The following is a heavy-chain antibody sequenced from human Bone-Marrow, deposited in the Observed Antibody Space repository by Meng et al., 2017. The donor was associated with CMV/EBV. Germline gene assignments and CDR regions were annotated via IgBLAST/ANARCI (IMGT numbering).Heavy chain of an antibody. CDR1: GFTFSSYW. V-gene: IGHV3-74*01. Sequence: ESLKISCAASGFTFSSYWMHWVRQAPGKGLVWVSRINSDGSSTSYADSVKGRFTISRDNAKNTLYLQMNSLRAEETAIYYCAKDQLLFGGPNAYFDDWGQGTLVTVSS. CDR3: AKDQLLFGGPNAYFDD. J-gene: IGHJ4*02. D-gene: IGHD3-16*01. CDR2: INSDGSST.